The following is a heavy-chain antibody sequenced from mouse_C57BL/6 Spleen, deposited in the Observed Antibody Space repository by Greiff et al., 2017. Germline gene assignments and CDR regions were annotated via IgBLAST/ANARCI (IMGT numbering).Heavy chain of an antibody. CDR2: INPGSGGT. Sequence: QVQLQQSGAELVRPGTSVKVSCKASGYAFTNYLIEWVQQRHGQGLEGIGVINPGSGGTNYNEKLKGKATLTADKSSSTAYMQLSSLTSEDSAVYFCARSDHDYEGYFDVWGTVTTVTVSS. D-gene: IGHD2-4*01. CDR1: GYAFTNYL. CDR3: ARSDHDYEGYFDV. V-gene: IGHV1-54*01. J-gene: IGHJ1*03.